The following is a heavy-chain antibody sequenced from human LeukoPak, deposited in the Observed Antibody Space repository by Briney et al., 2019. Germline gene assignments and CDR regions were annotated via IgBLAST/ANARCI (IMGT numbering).Heavy chain of an antibody. CDR3: ARDGRYDSSGYYYPDAFDI. Sequence: SETLSLTCTVSGGSISSSSYYWGWIRQPPGKGLEWIGSIYYSGSTYYNPSLKSRVTISVDTSKNQFSLKLSSVTAADTAVYYCARDGRYDSSGYYYPDAFDIWGQGTMVTVSS. V-gene: IGHV4-39*07. CDR2: IYYSGST. CDR1: GGSISSSSYY. D-gene: IGHD3-22*01. J-gene: IGHJ3*02.